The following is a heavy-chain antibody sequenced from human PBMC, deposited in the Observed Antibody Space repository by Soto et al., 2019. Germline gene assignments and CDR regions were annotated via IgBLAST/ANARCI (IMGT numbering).Heavy chain of an antibody. J-gene: IGHJ5*02. CDR1: GCSISSYY. V-gene: IGHV4-59*01. CDR2: IYYSGST. CDR3: ARFTIFGVGMVWFDP. D-gene: IGHD3-3*01. Sequence: SETLSLTCPVSGCSISSYYWSWIRQPPGKGLEWIGYIYYSGSTNYNPSLKSRVTISVDTSKNQFSLKLSSVTAADTAVYYCARFTIFGVGMVWFDPWGQGTLVTVSS.